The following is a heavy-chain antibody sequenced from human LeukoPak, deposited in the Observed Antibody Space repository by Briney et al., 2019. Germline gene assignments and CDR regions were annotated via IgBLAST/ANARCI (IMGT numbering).Heavy chain of an antibody. CDR1: GGSISSSNW. CDR2: LYHSGST. D-gene: IGHD1-14*01. V-gene: IGHV4-4*02. J-gene: IGHJ2*01. Sequence: RSETLSLTCAVSGGSISSSNWWSWVRQSPGKGLEWIGELYHSGSTNYNPSLKSRVTISVDKSKNQFSLKLSSVTAADTAVYYCARTGTEPHLYFDLWGRVTLVTVSS. CDR3: ARTGTEPHLYFDL.